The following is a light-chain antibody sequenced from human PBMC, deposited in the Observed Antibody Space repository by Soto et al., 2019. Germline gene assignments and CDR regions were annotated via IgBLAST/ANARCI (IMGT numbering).Light chain of an antibody. V-gene: IGLV2-23*02. J-gene: IGLJ1*01. CDR2: EVS. Sequence: QSVLTQPASVSGSPGQSITISCTGTSSDVGSYNLVSWYQQHPGKAPKLMIYEVSKRPSGVSNRFSGSKSGNTASLAIFGLQAEDEADYYCCSYAGSSTPLIFGTGTRSPS. CDR1: SSDVGSYNL. CDR3: CSYAGSSTPLI.